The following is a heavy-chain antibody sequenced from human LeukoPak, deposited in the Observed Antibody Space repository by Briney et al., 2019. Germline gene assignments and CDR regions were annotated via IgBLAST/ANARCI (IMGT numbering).Heavy chain of an antibody. CDR3: ARLHSTWFDP. J-gene: IGHJ5*02. CDR1: GFTFSSYA. Sequence: GGSLRLSCAASGFTFSSYAMSWVRQAPGKGLEWVANIKQDGSEKYYVDSVKGRFTISRDNAKNSLYLQMNSLRAEDTAVYYCARLHSTWFDPWGQGTLVTVSS. D-gene: IGHD2/OR15-2a*01. CDR2: IKQDGSEK. V-gene: IGHV3-7*01.